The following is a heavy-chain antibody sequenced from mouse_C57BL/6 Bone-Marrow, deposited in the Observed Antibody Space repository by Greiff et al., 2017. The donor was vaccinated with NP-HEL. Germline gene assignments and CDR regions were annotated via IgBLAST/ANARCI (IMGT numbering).Heavy chain of an antibody. V-gene: IGHV14-4*01. CDR3: TTGSNLDY. D-gene: IGHD2-5*01. Sequence: VQLQQSGAELVRPGASVKLSCTASGFNIKDDYMHWVKQRPEQGLEWIGWIDPENGDTEYASKFQGKATITADTSSNTAYLQLSSLTSEDTAVYYCTTGSNLDYWGQGTTLTVSS. CDR2: IDPENGDT. CDR1: GFNIKDDY. J-gene: IGHJ2*01.